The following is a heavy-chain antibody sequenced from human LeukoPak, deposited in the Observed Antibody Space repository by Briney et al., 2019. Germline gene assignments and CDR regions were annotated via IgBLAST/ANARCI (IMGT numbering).Heavy chain of an antibody. D-gene: IGHD6-13*01. V-gene: IGHV3-23*01. Sequence: GGSLRLSCTVSGFSLSSYALSWVRRAPGKGLEWVSATSSSDAGKYYADSVRGRFTFSRDNSRNTMYLQMNSLRVEDAAVYYCARDFAAAGIFDYWGQGTLVTVSS. CDR1: GFSLSSYA. CDR2: TSSSDAGK. CDR3: ARDFAAAGIFDY. J-gene: IGHJ4*02.